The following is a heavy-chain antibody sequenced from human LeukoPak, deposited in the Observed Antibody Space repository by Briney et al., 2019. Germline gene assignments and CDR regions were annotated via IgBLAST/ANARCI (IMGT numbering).Heavy chain of an antibody. V-gene: IGHV1-18*01. J-gene: IGHJ4*02. CDR1: GYTFTSYG. CDR2: ISAYNGNT. CDR3: ARTYYDFWSGYYTPVDY. Sequence: ASVKVSCKASGYTFTSYGISWVRQAPGQGLEWMGWISAYNGNTNYAQKLQGRVTMTADTSTSTAYMELRSLRSDDTAVYYCARTYYDFWSGYYTPVDYWGQGTLVTVSS. D-gene: IGHD3-3*01.